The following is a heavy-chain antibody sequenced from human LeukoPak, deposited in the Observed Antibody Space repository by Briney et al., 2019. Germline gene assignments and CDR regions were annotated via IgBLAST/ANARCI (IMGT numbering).Heavy chain of an antibody. Sequence: GGSLRLSCAASGFTVSSNYMSWVRQGPGKGLEWVAVISYDGSNKYYADSVKGRFTISRDNSKNTLYLQMNSLRAEDTAVYYCAKDGDMAANYYYYYYMDVWGKGTTVTVSS. CDR2: ISYDGSNK. D-gene: IGHD6-25*01. CDR3: AKDGDMAANYYYYYYMDV. J-gene: IGHJ6*03. CDR1: GFTVSSNY. V-gene: IGHV3-30*18.